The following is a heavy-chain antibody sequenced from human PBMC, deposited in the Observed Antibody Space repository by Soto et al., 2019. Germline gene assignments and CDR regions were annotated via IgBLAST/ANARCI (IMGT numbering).Heavy chain of an antibody. CDR2: ISYDGSNK. V-gene: IGHV3-30*18. CDR3: AKDRLEPGIAVWYYFDY. CDR1: GFTFSSYG. D-gene: IGHD6-19*01. Sequence: QVQLVESGGGVVQPGRSLRLSCAASGFTFSSYGMHWVRQAPGKGLEWVAVISYDGSNKYYADSVKGRFTISRDNSKNTLYLQMNSLRAEDTAVYYCAKDRLEPGIAVWYYFDYWGQGTLVTVSS. J-gene: IGHJ4*02.